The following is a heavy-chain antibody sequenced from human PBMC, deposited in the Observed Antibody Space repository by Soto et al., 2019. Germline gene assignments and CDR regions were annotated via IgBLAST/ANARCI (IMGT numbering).Heavy chain of an antibody. J-gene: IGHJ3*02. CDR3: ARRGQTGEDHDAFDI. D-gene: IGHD7-27*01. V-gene: IGHV5-51*01. CDR1: GYSFTSYW. CDR2: IYPGDSDT. Sequence: GESLKISCKGSGYSFTSYWIGWVRQMPGKGLEWMGIIYPGDSDTRYSPSFQGQVTISADKSISTAYLQWSSLKASDTAMYYCARRGQTGEDHDAFDIWGQGTMVTVSS.